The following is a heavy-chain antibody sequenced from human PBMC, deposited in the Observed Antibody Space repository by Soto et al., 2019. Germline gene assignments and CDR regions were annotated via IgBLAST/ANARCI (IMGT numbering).Heavy chain of an antibody. CDR1: GGSISSSNW. Sequence: PSETLSLTCAVSGGSISSSNWWSWVRQPPGKGLEWIGEIYHSGSTNYNPSLKSRVTISVDKSKNQFSLKLSSVTAADTAVYYCASGLRDDFWSGYYGDNWFDPWGQGTLVTVSS. V-gene: IGHV4-4*02. J-gene: IGHJ5*02. CDR2: IYHSGST. CDR3: ASGLRDDFWSGYYGDNWFDP. D-gene: IGHD3-3*01.